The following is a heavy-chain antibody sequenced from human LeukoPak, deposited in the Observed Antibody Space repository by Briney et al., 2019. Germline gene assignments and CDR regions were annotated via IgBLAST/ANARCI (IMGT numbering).Heavy chain of an antibody. V-gene: IGHV3-30-3*01. CDR1: GFTFSSYA. J-gene: IGHJ5*01. D-gene: IGHD6-19*01. Sequence: TGRSLRLSCAASGFTFSSYAMHWVRQAPGKGLEWVAVISHDGINTHYPGSVRGRFTVSRDNSKGTLFLQMDNLRIEDTAVYYCARDAGSAWVTWFDSWGQGSLVTVSS. CDR3: ARDAGSAWVTWFDS. CDR2: ISHDGINT.